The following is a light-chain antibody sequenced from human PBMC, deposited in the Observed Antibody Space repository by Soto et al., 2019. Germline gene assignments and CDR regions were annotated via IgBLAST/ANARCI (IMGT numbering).Light chain of an antibody. CDR3: QQYDNSPHSST. CDR2: GAS. J-gene: IGKJ2*01. Sequence: EIVLTQSPGTLSLSPGERATLSCRASQSLTSSYLAWYQQKPGQAPRLLIYGASSRATGIPDRFSGSGSGTDFTLTISRLEPEDFAVYYCQQYDNSPHSSTFGQGTKLEIK. CDR1: QSLTSSY. V-gene: IGKV3-20*01.